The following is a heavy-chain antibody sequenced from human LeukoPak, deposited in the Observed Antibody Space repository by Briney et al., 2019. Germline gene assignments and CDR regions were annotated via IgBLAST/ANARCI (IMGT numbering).Heavy chain of an antibody. Sequence: PGGSLRLSCAASGFTFSSYSMNWVRQAPGKGLEWVSSISSSNSYIYYADSIKGRFTISRDNAKNSLYLQMNSLRAEDTAVYYCVGDSSSSLSYIDWFDPWGQGTLVTVSS. J-gene: IGHJ5*02. CDR2: ISSSNSYI. D-gene: IGHD2-2*01. CDR3: VGDSSSSLSYIDWFDP. V-gene: IGHV3-21*01. CDR1: GFTFSSYS.